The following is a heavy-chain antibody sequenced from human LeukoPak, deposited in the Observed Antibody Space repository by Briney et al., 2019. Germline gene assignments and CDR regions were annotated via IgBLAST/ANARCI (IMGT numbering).Heavy chain of an antibody. J-gene: IGHJ4*02. Sequence: ASVKVSCKASGYTFTSYDINWVRQATGQGLEWMGWMNPNSGNTGYAQKFQGRVTMTRNTSISTAYMELSSLRSEDTAVYYCARGISGYHSSGYYFFDYWGRGTLVTVSS. CDR1: GYTFTSYD. CDR2: MNPNSGNT. V-gene: IGHV1-8*01. D-gene: IGHD3-22*01. CDR3: ARGISGYHSSGYYFFDY.